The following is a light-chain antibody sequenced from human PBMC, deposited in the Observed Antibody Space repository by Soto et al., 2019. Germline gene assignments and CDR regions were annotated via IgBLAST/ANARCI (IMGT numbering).Light chain of an antibody. CDR1: QRIDTW. J-gene: IGKJ1*01. CDR3: KEYESFSPCT. V-gene: IGKV1-5*03. CDR2: KAT. Sequence: DIQMTQSPSIVSASVGDRVTITCRASQRIDTWLAWYQQKPGTAPKLLIYKATTLQSVVPSMFSGSGYGIKHTLSISSVVPDDFATYSCKEYESFSPCTFGQGNKGEVK.